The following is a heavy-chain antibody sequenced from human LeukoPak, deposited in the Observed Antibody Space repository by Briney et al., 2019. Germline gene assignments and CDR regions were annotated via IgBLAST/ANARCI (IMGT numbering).Heavy chain of an antibody. CDR3: ARAYDILTGYFSKPQYYFDY. J-gene: IGHJ4*02. Sequence: ASVKVSCKASGYTFTSYGISWVRQAPGQGLEWMGWVSAYNGNTNYAQKLQGRVTMTTDTSTSTAYMELRSLRSDDTAVYYCARAYDILTGYFSKPQYYFDYWGQGTLVTVSS. CDR2: VSAYNGNT. CDR1: GYTFTSYG. D-gene: IGHD3-9*01. V-gene: IGHV1-18*01.